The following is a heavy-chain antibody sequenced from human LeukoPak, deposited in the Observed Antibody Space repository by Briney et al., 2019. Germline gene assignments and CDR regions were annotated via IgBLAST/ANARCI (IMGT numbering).Heavy chain of an antibody. Sequence: PSETLSLTCTVSGGSISSYYWSWVRQPPGKGLEWIGYIYYSGSTNYNPSLKSRVTISVDTSKNQFSLKLSSMTAADTAMYYCARHVAXLDWFDPWGQGTLVTVSS. J-gene: IGHJ5*02. CDR1: GGSISSYY. CDR3: ARHVAXLDWFDP. D-gene: IGHD2-15*01. V-gene: IGHV4-59*01. CDR2: IYYSGST.